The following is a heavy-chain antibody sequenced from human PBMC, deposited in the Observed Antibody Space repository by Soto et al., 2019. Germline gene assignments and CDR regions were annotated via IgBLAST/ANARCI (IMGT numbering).Heavy chain of an antibody. J-gene: IGHJ6*02. CDR2: IYYSGST. Sequence: PSETLSLTCTVSGGSISSSSYYWGWIRQPPGKGLEWIGSIYYSGSTYYNPSLKSRVTISVDTSKNQFSLKLSSVTAADTAVYYCASGPPSTWLGDLYYYYGMDVWGQGTTVTISS. CDR3: ASGPPSTWLGDLYYYYGMDV. D-gene: IGHD3-10*01. CDR1: GGSISSSSYY. V-gene: IGHV4-39*01.